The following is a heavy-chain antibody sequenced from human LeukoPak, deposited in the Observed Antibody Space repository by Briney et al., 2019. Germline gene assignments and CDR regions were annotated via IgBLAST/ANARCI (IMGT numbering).Heavy chain of an antibody. CDR3: TRSGYSGYDRPRA. J-gene: IGHJ5*02. Sequence: GGSLGLSCTASGFTFGDYAMSWVRQAPGKGLEWVGFIRSKAYGGTTEYAASVKGRFTISRDDSKSIAYLQMNSLKTEDTAVYYCTRSGYSGYDRPRAWGQGTLVTVSS. D-gene: IGHD5-12*01. CDR2: IRSKAYGGTT. CDR1: GFTFGDYA. V-gene: IGHV3-49*04.